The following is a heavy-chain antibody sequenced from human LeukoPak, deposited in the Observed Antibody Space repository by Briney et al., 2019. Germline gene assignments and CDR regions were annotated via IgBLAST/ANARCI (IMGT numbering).Heavy chain of an antibody. CDR3: ARTPYTRYYDILTGYSPYGMDV. V-gene: IGHV4-34*01. D-gene: IGHD3-9*01. CDR2: INHSGST. CDR1: GGSFSGYY. J-gene: IGHJ6*02. Sequence: PSETLSLTCAVYGGSFSGYYWSWIRQPPGKGLEWIGEINHSGSTNYNPSLKRRVTISVDTSKNQFSLKLSSVTAADTAVHYCARTPYTRYYDILTGYSPYGMDVWGQGTTVTVSS.